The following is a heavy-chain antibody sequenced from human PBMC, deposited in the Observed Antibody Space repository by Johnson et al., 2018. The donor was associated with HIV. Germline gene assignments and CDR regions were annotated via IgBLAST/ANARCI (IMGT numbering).Heavy chain of an antibody. J-gene: IGHJ3*02. V-gene: IGHV3-9*01. CDR3: ARDGTTGPSGDAFDI. D-gene: IGHD4-17*01. CDR2: ISWNSGSI. CDR1: GFTLRNCA. Sequence: VQLVESGGGLVQPGGALRLSCAASGFTLRNCAINWGRRAPGKGLEWVSGISWNSGSIGYADSVRGRFTISRDNAKNSLYLQVNSLRTEDTAVYYCARDGTTGPSGDAFDIWGQGTMVTVSS.